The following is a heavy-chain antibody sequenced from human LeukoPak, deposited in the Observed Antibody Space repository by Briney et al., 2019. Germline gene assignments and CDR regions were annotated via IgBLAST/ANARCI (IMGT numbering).Heavy chain of an antibody. V-gene: IGHV3-23*01. J-gene: IGHJ4*02. CDR3: AKGAGLFPN. Sequence: PGGSLRLSCAASGFTFNSYAMSWVRQAPGKVLEWVSIISGSGGSTFYADSVKGRFTISRDNSKNTLYLQMNSLRAEDTAVYYCAKGAGLFPNWGQGTLVTVSS. D-gene: IGHD3-10*01. CDR2: ISGSGGST. CDR1: GFTFNSYA.